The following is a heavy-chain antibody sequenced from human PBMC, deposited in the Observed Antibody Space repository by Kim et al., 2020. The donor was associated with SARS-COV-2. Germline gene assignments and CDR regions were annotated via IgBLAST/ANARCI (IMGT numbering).Heavy chain of an antibody. CDR2: ISYDGSNT. Sequence: GGSLRLSCAASGFIFSSYGMHWVRQAPGKGLEWVAVISYDGSNTYYSDSVKGRFTISRDNSKNTLYLQMNSLRAEDTAVYYCAKAPYIHYSSGHFDPWGQGTLVTVSS. V-gene: IGHV3-30*18. D-gene: IGHD6-19*01. J-gene: IGHJ5*02. CDR3: AKAPYIHYSSGHFDP. CDR1: GFIFSSYG.